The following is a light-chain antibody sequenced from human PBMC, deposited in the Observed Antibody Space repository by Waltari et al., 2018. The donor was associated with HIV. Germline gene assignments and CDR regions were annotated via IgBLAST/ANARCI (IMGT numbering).Light chain of an antibody. V-gene: IGLV1-51*01. J-gene: IGLJ3*02. CDR1: SSNIGNNF. CDR2: ENS. CDR3: GTWDTSLTAVV. Sequence: QSVLTQPPSVSAAPGQKVTISCSGRSSNIGNNFVSWYQQIPGTVPKLLIHENSKRPSGIPDRFSGSKSGTSATLGITGLQTGDEADYYCGTWDTSLTAVVFGGGTKLTVL.